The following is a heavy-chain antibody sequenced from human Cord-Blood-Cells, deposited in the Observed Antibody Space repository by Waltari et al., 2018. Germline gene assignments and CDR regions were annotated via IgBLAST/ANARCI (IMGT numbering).Heavy chain of an antibody. D-gene: IGHD5-12*01. J-gene: IGHJ3*02. CDR2: IYYSGST. CDR1: GGSISSGGYY. CDR3: ARAAYSGYDHDAFDI. Sequence: LSLTCTVSGGSISSGGYYWSWIRQHPGKGLEWIGYIYYSGSTYYNPSLKSRVTISVDTSKNQFSLKLSSVTAADTAVYYCARAAYSGYDHDAFDIWGQGTMVTV. V-gene: IGHV4-31*03.